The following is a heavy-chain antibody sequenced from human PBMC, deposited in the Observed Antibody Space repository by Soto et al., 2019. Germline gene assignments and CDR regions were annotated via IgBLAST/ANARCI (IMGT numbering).Heavy chain of an antibody. CDR3: ARGGILTGYYKGWGYYFDY. CDR2: SSSSGSTI. CDR1: GFTFSDYY. J-gene: IGHJ4*02. V-gene: IGHV3-11*01. D-gene: IGHD3-9*01. Sequence: PGGSLRLSCAASGFTFSDYYMSWIRQAPGKGLEWVSYSSSSGSTIYYADSVKGRFTISRDNAKNSLYLQMNSLRAEDTAVYYCARGGILTGYYKGWGYYFDYWGQGTLVTVSS.